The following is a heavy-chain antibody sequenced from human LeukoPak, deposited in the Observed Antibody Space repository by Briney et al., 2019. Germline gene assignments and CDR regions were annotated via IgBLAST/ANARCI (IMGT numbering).Heavy chain of an antibody. CDR2: ISSSSSYI. D-gene: IGHD3-10*01. CDR3: ARDFGESLFDY. CDR1: GFTVSSNY. V-gene: IGHV3-21*01. J-gene: IGHJ4*02. Sequence: GGSLRLSCAASGFTVSSNYMNWVRQAPGKGLEWVSSISSSSSYIYYADSVKGRFTISRDNAKNSLYLQMNSLRAEDTAVYYCARDFGESLFDYWGQGTLVTVSS.